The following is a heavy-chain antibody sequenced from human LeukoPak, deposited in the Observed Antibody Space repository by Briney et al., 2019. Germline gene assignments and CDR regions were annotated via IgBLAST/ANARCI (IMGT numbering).Heavy chain of an antibody. CDR3: ARAGSSGWFHNFDY. CDR2: INPNSGGT. V-gene: IGHV1-2*02. Sequence: GASAKVSCKTSGYTFTGYYMHWVRQAPGQGLEWMGWINPNSGGTNYAQKFQGRVTMTRDTSISTAYMELSRLRSDDTAVYYCARAGSSGWFHNFDYWGQGTLVTVSS. D-gene: IGHD6-19*01. CDR1: GYTFTGYY. J-gene: IGHJ4*02.